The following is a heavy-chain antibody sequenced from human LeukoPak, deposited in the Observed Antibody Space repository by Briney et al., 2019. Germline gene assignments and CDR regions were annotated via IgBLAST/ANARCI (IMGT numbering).Heavy chain of an antibody. V-gene: IGHV4-39*01. J-gene: IGHJ4*02. Sequence: SETLSLTCTVYGGAISNDNFYWGWVRQPPGKGLEWVGSINYSGTTYYNPSLRSRASISVDTSRTQFFLRLNSVTAAATVVYYSARLFDSWGQRILVTASS. CDR2: INYSGTT. CDR1: GGAISNDNFY. CDR3: ARLFDS.